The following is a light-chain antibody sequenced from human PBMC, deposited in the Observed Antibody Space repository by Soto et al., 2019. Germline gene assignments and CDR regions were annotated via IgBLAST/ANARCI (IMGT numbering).Light chain of an antibody. Sequence: DIQMTQSPSTLSASVGDRVTITCRASQSIGRFLAWYQHQPGKAPKLLIYDAYTLESGVPSRFSGTGSGTEFTFSITSLQPEDFGTYYCQQCYMGWTFGQGTKVDIK. CDR1: QSIGRF. J-gene: IGKJ1*01. CDR3: QQCYMGWT. V-gene: IGKV1-5*01. CDR2: DAY.